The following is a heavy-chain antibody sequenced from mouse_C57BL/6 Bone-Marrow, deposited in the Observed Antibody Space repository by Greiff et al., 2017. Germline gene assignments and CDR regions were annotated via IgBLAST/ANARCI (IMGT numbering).Heavy chain of an antibody. CDR2: INYDGSST. CDR1: GFTFSDYY. CDR3: ARDGPYGYGFAY. J-gene: IGHJ3*01. Sequence: EVMLVESEGGLVQPGSSMKLSCTASGFTFSDYYMAWVRQVPEKGLEWVANINYDGSSTYYLDSLKSRFIISRDNAKNILYLQMSSLKSEDTATYYCARDGPYGYGFAYWGQGTLVTVSA. D-gene: IGHD2-2*01. V-gene: IGHV5-16*01.